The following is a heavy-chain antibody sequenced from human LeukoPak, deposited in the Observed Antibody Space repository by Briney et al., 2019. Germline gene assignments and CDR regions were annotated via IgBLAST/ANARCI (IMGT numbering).Heavy chain of an antibody. V-gene: IGHV1-8*01. CDR2: MNPNSGNT. CDR1: GYTFTSYD. Sequence: GASVKVSCKASGYTFTSYDTNWVRQATGQGLEWMGWMNPNSGNTGYAHKFQGRVTMTRNTSISAAYMELSSLRSEDTAVYYCARGPVYSSSLDYWGQGTLVTVSS. J-gene: IGHJ4*02. D-gene: IGHD6-13*01. CDR3: ARGPVYSSSLDY.